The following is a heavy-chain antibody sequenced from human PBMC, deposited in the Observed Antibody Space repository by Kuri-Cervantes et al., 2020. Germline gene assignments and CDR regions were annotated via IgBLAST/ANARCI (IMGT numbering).Heavy chain of an antibody. J-gene: IGHJ6*02. V-gene: IGHV3-13*01. CDR2: IGTAGDT. D-gene: IGHD3-22*01. CDR1: GFTFSSYD. CDR3: AREHADGSGYLGSQGGMDV. Sequence: GGSLRLSCEASGFTFSSYDMHWVRQATGKGLEWVSAIGTAGDTYYPGSVKDRFTTSRENATNSLYLQMNSLRAEDTAVYYCAREHADGSGYLGSQGGMDVWGQGTTVTVSS.